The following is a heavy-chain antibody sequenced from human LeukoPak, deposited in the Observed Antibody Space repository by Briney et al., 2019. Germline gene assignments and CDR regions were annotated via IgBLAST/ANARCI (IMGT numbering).Heavy chain of an antibody. J-gene: IGHJ4*02. V-gene: IGHV4-4*07. Sequence: SETLSLTCTVSGGPISSYYWSWIRQPAGKGLEWIGRIYTSGSTNYNPSLKSRVTMSVDTSKNQFSLKLSSVTAADTAVYYCARGGSGSYYLAYGGFDYWGQGTLVTVSS. CDR1: GGPISSYY. CDR3: ARGGSGSYYLAYGGFDY. CDR2: IYTSGST. D-gene: IGHD3-10*01.